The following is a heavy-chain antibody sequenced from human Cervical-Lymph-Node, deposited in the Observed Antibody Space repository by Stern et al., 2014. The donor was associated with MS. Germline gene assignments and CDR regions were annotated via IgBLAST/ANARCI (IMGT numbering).Heavy chain of an antibody. V-gene: IGHV3-15*01. CDR2: IKSKTAGGTK. Sequence: VQLVESGGGLVKPGGSLRLSCAASGFTFSNAWMSWVRQAPGKGMEWVGRIKSKTAGGTKDYAAPVKGRFTISRDDSKNTLYLQMNSLKTEDTAVYYCTSTHSLRLGELSLAFDYWGQGTLVTVSS. CDR3: TSTHSLRLGELSLAFDY. D-gene: IGHD3-16*02. J-gene: IGHJ4*02. CDR1: GFTFSNAW.